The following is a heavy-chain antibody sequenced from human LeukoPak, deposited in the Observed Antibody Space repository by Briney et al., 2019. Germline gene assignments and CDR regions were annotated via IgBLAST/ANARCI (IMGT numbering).Heavy chain of an antibody. CDR3: ARGRVTYYDFWSGYSRTHYFDY. V-gene: IGHV4-34*01. CDR1: GVSFSGYY. Sequence: PSETLSLTCAVYGVSFSGYYWSWIRQPPGKGLEWIGEINHSGSTNYNPSLKSRVTISVDTSKNQFSLKLSSVTAADTAVYYCARGRVTYYDFWSGYSRTHYFDYWGQGTLVTVSS. CDR2: INHSGST. D-gene: IGHD3-3*01. J-gene: IGHJ4*02.